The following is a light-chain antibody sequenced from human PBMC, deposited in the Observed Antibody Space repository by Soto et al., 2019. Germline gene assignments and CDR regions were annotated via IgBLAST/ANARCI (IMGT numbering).Light chain of an antibody. CDR3: QQYSSYWT. CDR1: QSISIW. J-gene: IGKJ1*01. V-gene: IGKV1-5*01. CDR2: DAS. Sequence: DIPMTQSPSTLSASVGDRVTITCRASQSISIWLAWYQQKPGKAPNLLIHDASSLESGVPSRFSGSGSGTEFTLTISSLQPDDFATYYCQQYSSYWTFGQGTKVEIK.